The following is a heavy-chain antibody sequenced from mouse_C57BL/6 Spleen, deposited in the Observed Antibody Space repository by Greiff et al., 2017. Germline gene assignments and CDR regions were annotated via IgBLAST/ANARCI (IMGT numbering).Heavy chain of an antibody. CDR1: GYTFTDYY. J-gene: IGHJ3*01. D-gene: IGHD2-10*01. V-gene: IGHV1-19*01. Sequence: EVQLQQSGPVLVKPGASVKMSCKASGYTFTDYYMNWVKQSHGKSLEWIGVINPYNGGTSYKQKFKGKATLTVDKSSRTAYLELNSLTSEDSAVYYCAPTGAWFAYWGQGTLVTVSA. CDR2: INPYNGGT. CDR3: APTGAWFAY.